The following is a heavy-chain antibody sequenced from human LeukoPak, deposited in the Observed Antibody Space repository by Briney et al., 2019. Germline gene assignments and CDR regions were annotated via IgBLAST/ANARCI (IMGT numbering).Heavy chain of an antibody. CDR2: IYPGDSDT. V-gene: IGHV5-51*01. Sequence: GESLKISCKGSGYRFTSYWIGWVRQMPGKGLEWMGIIYPGDSDTRYSPAFQGHVTISDDRSINTAFLEWSSLEASNRAVYYCARHDSMTTVDYWGQGTLVTVSS. CDR1: GYRFTSYW. CDR3: ARHDSMTTVDY. D-gene: IGHD4-17*01. J-gene: IGHJ4*02.